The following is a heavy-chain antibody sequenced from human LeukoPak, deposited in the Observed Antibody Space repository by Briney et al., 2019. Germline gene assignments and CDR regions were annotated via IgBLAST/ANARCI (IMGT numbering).Heavy chain of an antibody. V-gene: IGHV3-30*18. J-gene: IGHJ1*01. CDR2: ISYDESNK. CDR3: EKELRGYSYGEH. CDR1: GFIFSNYG. D-gene: IGHD5-18*01. Sequence: GGSLRLSCAASGFIFSNYGMHWVRQAPGKGLEWVAVISYDESNKFYRDSVKGRFTISRDNSKNMLYLQMNSLRAEDTAVYYCEKELRGYSYGEHWGQGILVTVSS.